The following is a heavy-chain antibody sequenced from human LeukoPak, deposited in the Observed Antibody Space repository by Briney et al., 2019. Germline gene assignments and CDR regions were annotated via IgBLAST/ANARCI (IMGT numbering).Heavy chain of an antibody. Sequence: GGSLRLSCGASGFTFSNYAMSWVRQAPGKGLESVSDIRSTGGTTAYADSVKGRFTISRDNSKNTVYLQMNSLRVEDTAIYYCARGQEFDDGVFDSWGQGTLVTVSS. CDR3: ARGQEFDDGVFDS. D-gene: IGHD1-1*01. CDR2: IRSTGGTT. V-gene: IGHV3-23*01. J-gene: IGHJ4*02. CDR1: GFTFSNYA.